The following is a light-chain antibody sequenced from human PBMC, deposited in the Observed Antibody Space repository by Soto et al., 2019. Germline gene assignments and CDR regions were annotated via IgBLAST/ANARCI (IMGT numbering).Light chain of an antibody. CDR3: QQYYIYAT. V-gene: IGKV1-5*03. Sequence: DIQMTQSPSTLSASVGDRVTITCRASQTISNYLTWYQQRPGKTPKLLIYRSSILQNGVPPRFSGSGSGTEFTLTISSVHPDDFGTYCCQQYYIYATFGQGPRVEI. CDR2: RSS. J-gene: IGKJ1*01. CDR1: QTISNY.